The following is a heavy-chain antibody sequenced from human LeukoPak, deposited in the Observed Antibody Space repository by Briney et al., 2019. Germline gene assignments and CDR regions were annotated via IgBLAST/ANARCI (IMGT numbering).Heavy chain of an antibody. CDR1: GFTFSNYG. CDR3: ARTGNYYYYGMDV. J-gene: IGHJ6*02. V-gene: IGHV3-33*01. Sequence: GGSLRLSCAASGFTFSNYGMHWVRQAPGKGLEWVAYIWHDGSNKYYTDSVKGRFTISRDNSKNTLYLQMNSLRAEDTAVYYCARTGNYYYYGMDVWGQGTTVTVSS. CDR2: IWHDGSNK.